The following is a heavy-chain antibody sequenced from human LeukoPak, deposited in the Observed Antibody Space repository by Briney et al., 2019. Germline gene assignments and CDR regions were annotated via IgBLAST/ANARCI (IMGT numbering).Heavy chain of an antibody. Sequence: GGTLRLSCAASGFTFSSYGMSWVRQAPGKGLEWVSAISPSGDNTYYADSMKGRFTISRDNSRNTLYLQVNTLRAADTALYYCAKTDCTSTSCYIGWFDPWGQGTLVTVSS. J-gene: IGHJ5*02. D-gene: IGHD2-2*02. CDR2: ISPSGDNT. CDR3: AKTDCTSTSCYIGWFDP. CDR1: GFTFSSYG. V-gene: IGHV3-23*01.